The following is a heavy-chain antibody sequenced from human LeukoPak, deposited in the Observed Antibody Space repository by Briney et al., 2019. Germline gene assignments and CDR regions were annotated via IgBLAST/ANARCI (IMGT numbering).Heavy chain of an antibody. CDR3: ARRLPRLRGPYYYGMDV. CDR2: INHSGST. D-gene: IGHD3-16*01. CDR1: GGSFSGYY. Sequence: SETLSLTCAVYGGSFSGYYWSWIRQPPGKGLEWIGEINHSGSTNDNPSLKSRVTISVDTSKNQFSLKLSSVTAADTAVYYCARRLPRLRGPYYYGMDVWGKGTTVTVSS. J-gene: IGHJ6*04. V-gene: IGHV4-34*01.